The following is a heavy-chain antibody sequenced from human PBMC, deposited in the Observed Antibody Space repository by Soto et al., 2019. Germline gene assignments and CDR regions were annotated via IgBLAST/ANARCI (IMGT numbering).Heavy chain of an antibody. V-gene: IGHV1-69*01. J-gene: IGHJ4*02. D-gene: IGHD3-22*01. CDR1: GGTFINYA. Sequence: QVQLVQSGAEVKKPGSSVKVSCKASGGTFINYAFSWVRQAPGQGLEWMGGIIPIIGTANYSQKFQGRVAITADESTTTAYMELSNLRSEDTAVYFCARITYYDDSSGHYLSYWGQGTLVTVSS. CDR2: IIPIIGTA. CDR3: ARITYYDDSSGHYLSY.